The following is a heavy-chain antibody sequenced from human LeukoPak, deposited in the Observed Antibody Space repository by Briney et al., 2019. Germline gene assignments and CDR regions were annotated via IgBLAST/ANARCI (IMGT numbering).Heavy chain of an antibody. CDR3: ARDRYYYDSSGYYPEYHFDY. CDR2: ISAYNGNT. V-gene: IGHV1-18*01. CDR1: GYTFISYG. J-gene: IGHJ4*02. Sequence: ASVKVSCKASGYTFISYGISWVRQAPGQGLEWMGWISAYNGNTNYAQKLQGRVTMTTDTSTSTAYMELRSLRSDDTAVYYCARDRYYYDSSGYYPEYHFDYWGQGTLVTVSS. D-gene: IGHD3-22*01.